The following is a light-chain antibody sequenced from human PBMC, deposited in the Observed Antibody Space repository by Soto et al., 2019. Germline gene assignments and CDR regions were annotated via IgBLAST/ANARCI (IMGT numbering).Light chain of an antibody. CDR2: DAS. CDR1: RAIGKF. Sequence: DIQMTQSPSSLSASVGDRVTITCQASRAIGKFLNWFQEKPGKAPKLLIYDASNLQTGVASRFSGSGSGTDFTLPITNLQPEDFATYYCQRYDSLPPTFGEGTRLEIK. V-gene: IGKV1-33*01. J-gene: IGKJ5*01. CDR3: QRYDSLPPT.